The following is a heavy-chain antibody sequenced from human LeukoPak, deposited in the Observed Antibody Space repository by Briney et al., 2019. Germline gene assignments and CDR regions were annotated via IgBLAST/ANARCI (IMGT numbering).Heavy chain of an antibody. Sequence: ASVKVSCKASGYTFGTHWMHWVRQAPGQGLEWMAIINPSGDVRSYAQKFQGRVTMTRDTSTSTVYMELSSLRSEDTAVYYCARDGYCSSTSCANWFDPWGQGTLVTVSS. D-gene: IGHD2-2*01. J-gene: IGHJ5*02. CDR1: GYTFGTHW. CDR2: INPSGDVR. CDR3: ARDGYCSSTSCANWFDP. V-gene: IGHV1-46*01.